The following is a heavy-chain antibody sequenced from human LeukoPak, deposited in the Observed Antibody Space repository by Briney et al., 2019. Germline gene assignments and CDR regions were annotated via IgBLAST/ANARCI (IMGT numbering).Heavy chain of an antibody. CDR3: ARLNKLVDAFDI. CDR2: INPNSGGT. J-gene: IGHJ3*02. CDR1: GYTFTGYY. Sequence: SVKVSCKASGYTFTGYYMHWVRQAPGQGLEWMGRINPNSGGTNYAQKFQGRVTMTRDTSISTAYMELSRLRSDDTAVYYCARLNKLVDAFDIWGQGTMVTVSS. V-gene: IGHV1-2*06. D-gene: IGHD6-6*01.